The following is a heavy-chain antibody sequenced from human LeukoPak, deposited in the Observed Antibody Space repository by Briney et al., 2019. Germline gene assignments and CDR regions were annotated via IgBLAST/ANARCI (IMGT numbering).Heavy chain of an antibody. CDR2: IQNSVNT. CDR1: GGSISNYY. D-gene: IGHD4-17*01. Sequence: PSETLSLTCSVSGGSISNYYWSWLRQPPGKGLEWMGYIQNSVNTNYNPSLKSRVTMSVDTSQNQFSLKLSSVTAADTAVYYCARDRGYGDTYYFDYWGQGTLVTVSS. J-gene: IGHJ4*02. CDR3: ARDRGYGDTYYFDY. V-gene: IGHV4-59*01.